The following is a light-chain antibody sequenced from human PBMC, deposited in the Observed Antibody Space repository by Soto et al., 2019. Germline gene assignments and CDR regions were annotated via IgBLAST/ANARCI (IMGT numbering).Light chain of an antibody. CDR2: DSS. V-gene: IGKV3-11*01. Sequence: EIVWTQSPATLSLSPGERSTRSCRASQSVSSYLSWYQQKPGQSPRLLIYDSSNRATVIPARFSGSGSGTEFTLTISSLQPDDFATYYCPHYNSYGTVGPVTKVEIK. J-gene: IGKJ4*01. CDR1: QSVSSY. CDR3: PHYNSYGT.